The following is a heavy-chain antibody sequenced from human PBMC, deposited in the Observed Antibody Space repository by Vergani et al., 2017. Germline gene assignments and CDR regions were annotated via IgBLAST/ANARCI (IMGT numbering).Heavy chain of an antibody. D-gene: IGHD4-23*01. Sequence: QVQLQESGPGLVKPSQTLSLTCTVSGGSISSGGYYWSWIRQPPGKGLEWFGYNYYSGSTYYNPSLKSRVTISVDTSKNQFYLKLSSVTAADTAVYYCASEPCGGNPFDDWGQGTLVTVSS. CDR1: GGSISSGGYY. J-gene: IGHJ4*02. CDR3: ASEPCGGNPFDD. CDR2: NYYSGST. V-gene: IGHV4-31*03.